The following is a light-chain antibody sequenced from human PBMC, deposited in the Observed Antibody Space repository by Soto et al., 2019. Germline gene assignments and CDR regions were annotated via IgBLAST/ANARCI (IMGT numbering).Light chain of an antibody. CDR1: QSVSSRY. V-gene: IGKV3-20*01. J-gene: IGKJ5*01. Sequence: EIVLTQSPATLSLSPGERPTLSCRASQSVSSRYLAWYQQKPGXAPXXLIYDVSSRATGIPDRFSGSGSATEFTLTISRLEPEDFAVYDCQQYGRSPTFGQGTRLEIK. CDR3: QQYGRSPT. CDR2: DVS.